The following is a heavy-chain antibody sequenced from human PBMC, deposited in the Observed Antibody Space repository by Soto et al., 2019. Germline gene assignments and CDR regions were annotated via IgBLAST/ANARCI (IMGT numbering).Heavy chain of an antibody. Sequence: ESLQRSWKGPGHIINNYWIGWVRQTPGKGLEWMGIIFFRDSETKFSPSFQGQVTISVDKSLNTVYLQWSTLKASESGVYYCARGYFDSGHGYDLWGQGNQVTVS. J-gene: IGHJ5*02. CDR1: GHIINNYW. D-gene: IGHD3-9*01. V-gene: IGHV5-51*01. CDR3: ARGYFDSGHGYDL. CDR2: IFFRDSET.